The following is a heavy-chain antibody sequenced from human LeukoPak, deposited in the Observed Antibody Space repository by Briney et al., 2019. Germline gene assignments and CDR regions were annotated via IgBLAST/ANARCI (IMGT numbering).Heavy chain of an antibody. V-gene: IGHV3-53*01. Sequence: GGSLRLSCAASGFTVSSYYMSWVRQAPGKGLEWVSGIYRGGSSYNADSVKGRFTISRDNSKNTLYLQMNSLRAEDTAVYYCARDPKQLVDDFDYWGQGTLVTVSS. CDR1: GFTVSSYY. CDR2: IYRGGSS. D-gene: IGHD6-6*01. J-gene: IGHJ4*02. CDR3: ARDPKQLVDDFDY.